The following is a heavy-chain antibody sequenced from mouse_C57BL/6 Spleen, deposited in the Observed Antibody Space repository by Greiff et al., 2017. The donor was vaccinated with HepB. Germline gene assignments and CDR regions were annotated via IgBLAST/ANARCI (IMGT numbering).Heavy chain of an antibody. CDR2: IDPSDSYT. CDR1: GYTFTSYW. CDR3: AGGGDYFDY. V-gene: IGHV1-59*01. J-gene: IGHJ2*01. Sequence: QVQLQQSGAELVRPGTSVKLSCKASGYTFTSYWMHWVKQRPGQGLEWIGVIDPSDSYTNYNQKFKGKATLTVDTSSSTAYMQLSSLTSEDSAVYYCAGGGDYFDYWGQGTTLTVSS.